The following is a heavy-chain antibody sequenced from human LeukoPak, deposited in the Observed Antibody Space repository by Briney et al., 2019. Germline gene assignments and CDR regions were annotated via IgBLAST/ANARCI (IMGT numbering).Heavy chain of an antibody. CDR1: GFTVSSNY. D-gene: IGHD5-24*01. CDR2: IYSGAST. Sequence: PGGSLRLSCAASGFTVSSNYMSWVRQAPGKGLEWVSLIYSGASTYYADSVKGRFTISRDISKNTLYLQMNSLRAEDTAVYYCARGPTLRDGCNSLLYWGQGTLVTVSS. J-gene: IGHJ4*02. CDR3: ARGPTLRDGCNSLLY. V-gene: IGHV3-53*01.